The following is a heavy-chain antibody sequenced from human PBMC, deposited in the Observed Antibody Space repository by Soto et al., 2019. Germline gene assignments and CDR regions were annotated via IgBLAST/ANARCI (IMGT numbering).Heavy chain of an antibody. V-gene: IGHV3-30*03. J-gene: IGHJ4*02. Sequence: QAQLVESGGGVVQPGRSLRLSCAASGFAFSSYGMHWVRQAPGTGLEWVAVISYDGSLQHYADSVKSRFTISRDNSTSMVLPQISSRRAEDTAVYYCVSDRGYGHASAPYSWGQGTLVSLSS. CDR1: GFAFSSYG. D-gene: IGHD5-18*01. CDR3: VSDRGYGHASAPYS. CDR2: ISYDGSLQ.